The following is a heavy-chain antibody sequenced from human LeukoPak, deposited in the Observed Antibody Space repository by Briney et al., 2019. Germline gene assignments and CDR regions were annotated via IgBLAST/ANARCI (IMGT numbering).Heavy chain of an antibody. D-gene: IGHD3-10*01. V-gene: IGHV1-3*01. CDR2: INAGNGNT. Sequence: ASVKVSCKASGYTFIRYIIHWMRQAPGQRLEWMGWINAGNGNTKYSQKFQGRVTITRDTSASTAYMELSSLRSEDTALYYCVNAGGFESFDIWGQGTMVTVSS. CDR1: GYTFIRYI. CDR3: VNAGGFESFDI. J-gene: IGHJ3*02.